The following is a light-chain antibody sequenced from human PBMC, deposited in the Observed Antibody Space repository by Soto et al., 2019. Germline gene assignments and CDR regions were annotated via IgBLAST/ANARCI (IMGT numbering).Light chain of an antibody. CDR1: KLGDNY. CDR3: QAWDSSTVV. J-gene: IGLJ2*01. CDR2: QDT. V-gene: IGLV3-1*01. Sequence: SYELTQPPSVSVSPGQTASITCSGDKLGDNYASWYQQKPGQSAVLVIHQDTKLPSRIPGRFSGSNSGNTATLTIRGTQAMDEADYYCQAWDSSTVVFGGGTKLTVL.